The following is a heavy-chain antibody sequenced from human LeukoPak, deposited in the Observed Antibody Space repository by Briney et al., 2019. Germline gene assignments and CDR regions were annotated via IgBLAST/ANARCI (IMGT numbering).Heavy chain of an antibody. J-gene: IGHJ4*02. Sequence: GGSLRLSCVASGFTFSSHGVHWVRQAPGKGLEWVAVIWYDGSHRYYPDSVKGRFTISRDNSKNTLFLQMDSLRVDDTAVYYCVRDNAAADGALDYWGQGSLVTVSS. CDR1: GFTFSSHG. V-gene: IGHV3-33*01. CDR3: VRDNAAADGALDY. D-gene: IGHD5-24*01. CDR2: IWYDGSHR.